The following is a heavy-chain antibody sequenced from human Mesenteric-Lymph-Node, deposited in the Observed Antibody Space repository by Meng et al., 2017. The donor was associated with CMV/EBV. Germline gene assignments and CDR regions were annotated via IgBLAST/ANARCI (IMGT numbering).Heavy chain of an antibody. Sequence: GESLKISCTTSGFTFGDYAMSWVRLAPGKGLEWVSLIRTETYGGTTEYAASVKGRSTISRDDSKNIAYLQMSSLRTEDTAVYYCTRYQGPTYRRDYWGQGTLVTVSS. CDR2: IRTETYGGTT. CDR1: GFTFGDYA. CDR3: TRYQGPTYRRDY. J-gene: IGHJ4*02. D-gene: IGHD2-2*02. V-gene: IGHV3-49*04.